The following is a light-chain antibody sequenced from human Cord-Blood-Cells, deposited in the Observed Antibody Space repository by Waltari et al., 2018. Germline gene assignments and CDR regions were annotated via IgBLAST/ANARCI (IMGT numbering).Light chain of an antibody. CDR1: QSISSY. CDR2: AAS. Sequence: DIQMTQSPSSLSASVGDRVTITCRASQSISSYLNWYQQKPGKAPKLLIYAASSLQSGVLSRFSGSGSGTDFTLTISSLQPEDFATYYCQQSYSTPQITFGQGTRLEIK. CDR3: QQSYSTPQIT. J-gene: IGKJ5*01. V-gene: IGKV1-39*01.